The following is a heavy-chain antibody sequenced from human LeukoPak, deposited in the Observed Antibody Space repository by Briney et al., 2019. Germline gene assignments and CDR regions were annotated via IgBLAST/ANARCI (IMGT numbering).Heavy chain of an antibody. D-gene: IGHD3-22*01. CDR2: INHSGST. CDR1: GGSFSGYY. CDR3: ARGSMIVVVISKTFDY. V-gene: IGHV4-34*01. J-gene: IGHJ4*02. Sequence: SETLSLTCAVYGGSFSGYYWSWIRQPPGKGLEWLGEINHSGSTNYNPSLKSRVTISVDTSKNQFSLKLSSVTAADTAVYYCARGSMIVVVISKTFDYWGQGTLVTVSS.